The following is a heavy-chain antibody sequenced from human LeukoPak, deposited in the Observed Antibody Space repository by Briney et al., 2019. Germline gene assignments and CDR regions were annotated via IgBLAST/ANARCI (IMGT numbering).Heavy chain of an antibody. CDR3: ARGTLFGDCPDY. J-gene: IGHJ4*02. V-gene: IGHV3-74*01. CDR2: INSDGSST. Sequence: GGSLRLSCAASGFTLSSYWMHWVRQVPGKGLVWVSRINSDGSSTRYADSVKGRFTISRDNAKNTLYLQMNSLRAEDTAVYYCARGTLFGDCPDYWGQGTLVTVSS. CDR1: GFTLSSYW. D-gene: IGHD3-3*01.